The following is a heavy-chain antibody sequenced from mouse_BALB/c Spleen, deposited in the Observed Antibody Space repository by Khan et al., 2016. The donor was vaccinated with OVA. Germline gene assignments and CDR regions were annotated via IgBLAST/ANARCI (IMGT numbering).Heavy chain of an antibody. Sequence: VQLKESGPGLVKPSQSLSLTCTVTGYSITRDYAWNWIRQFPGNKLEWMGYITNSGSTNYNPSLKSRISITRDTSKNQFFLQLNSVTTEDTATYYCASERGRYYAMDYWGQGTSVTVSS. D-gene: IGHD3-3*01. CDR2: ITNSGST. V-gene: IGHV3-2*02. CDR3: ASERGRYYAMDY. J-gene: IGHJ4*01. CDR1: GYSITRDYA.